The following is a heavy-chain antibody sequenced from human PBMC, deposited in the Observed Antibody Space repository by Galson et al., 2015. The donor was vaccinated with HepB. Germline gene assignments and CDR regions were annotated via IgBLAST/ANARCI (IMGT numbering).Heavy chain of an antibody. Sequence: SLRLSCAASGFTINDNYMNWVRQAPGKGLEWVSVIFVGGGTYYADSVKGRFTISRDSSKNTLYLQMNSLTAEDTAIYYCARGTQMVYATQDLWFDPWGQGTLVTVSS. CDR2: IFVGGGT. J-gene: IGHJ5*02. CDR3: ARGTQMVYATQDLWFDP. CDR1: GFTINDNY. D-gene: IGHD2-8*01. V-gene: IGHV3-66*02.